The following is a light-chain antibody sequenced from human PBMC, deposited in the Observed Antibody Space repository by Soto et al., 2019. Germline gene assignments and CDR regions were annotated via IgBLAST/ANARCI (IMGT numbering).Light chain of an antibody. CDR3: QQYNNWPYT. CDR1: QSVISN. CDR2: GAS. Sequence: EIVMTQSPATLSVSPGERATLSCRASQSVISNLGWYQQKPGQAPRLLIFGASARATGIPGRFSGSGSGTEFTLTISSLQSEDFAVYYCQQYNNWPYTFGQGTKWIS. V-gene: IGKV3-15*01. J-gene: IGKJ2*01.